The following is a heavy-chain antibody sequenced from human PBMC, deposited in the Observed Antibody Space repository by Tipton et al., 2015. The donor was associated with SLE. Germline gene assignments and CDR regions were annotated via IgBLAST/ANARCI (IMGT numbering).Heavy chain of an antibody. CDR2: ISSSSTSI. J-gene: IGHJ6*04. D-gene: IGHD2/OR15-2a*01. CDR3: ATRSSSSV. CDR1: EFTFGSYS. V-gene: IGHV3-48*01. Sequence: SLRLSCAASEFTFGSYSMSWVRQAPGKGLEWVSYISSSSTSIYSADSVKGRFTISRDNSKNTLYMQMNSLRAEDTAVYYCATRSSSSVWGKGTTVTVSS.